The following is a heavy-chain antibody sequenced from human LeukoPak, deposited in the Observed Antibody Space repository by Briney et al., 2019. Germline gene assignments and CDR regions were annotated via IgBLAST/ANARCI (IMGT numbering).Heavy chain of an antibody. CDR2: ISGRGASK. CDR1: GLTFNNYA. V-gene: IGHV3-23*01. J-gene: IGHJ6*03. Sequence: GGSLRLSCAVSGLTFNNYAMSWVRQAPGKGLEWVSGISGRGASKYYADSVKGRFTISRDNSKNTLYLQMNSLRAEDTAVYYCARFSYDSSGYYSYYYYYYMDVWGKGTTVTISS. CDR3: ARFSYDSSGYYSYYYYYYMDV. D-gene: IGHD3-22*01.